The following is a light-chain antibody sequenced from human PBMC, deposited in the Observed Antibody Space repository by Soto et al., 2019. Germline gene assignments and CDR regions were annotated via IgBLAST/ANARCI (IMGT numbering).Light chain of an antibody. CDR2: LGS. CDR3: MHALQTPFT. CDR1: QSLLHINGYNY. Sequence: EIVMTHSTLSLPVTPGEPASISCRSSQSLLHINGYNYLDWYLQKPGQSPQLLIYLGSNRASGVPDRFSGSGSGTDFTLKISRVEAEDVGVYYCMHALQTPFTFGPRTKVDIQ. J-gene: IGKJ3*01. V-gene: IGKV2-28*01.